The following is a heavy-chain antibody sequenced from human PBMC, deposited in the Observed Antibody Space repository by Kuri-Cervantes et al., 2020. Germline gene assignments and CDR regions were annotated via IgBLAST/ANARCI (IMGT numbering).Heavy chain of an antibody. Sequence: SETLSLTCTVSGGSISSYYWSWIRQPPGKGLEWIGYIYYSGSTNYNPSLKSRVTISVDTSKNQFSLKLSSVTAADTAVYYCARHYMTGTTFDYWGQGTLVTVSS. V-gene: IGHV4-59*08. CDR3: ARHYMTGTTFDY. D-gene: IGHD1-7*01. CDR1: GGSISSYY. CDR2: IYYSGST. J-gene: IGHJ4*02.